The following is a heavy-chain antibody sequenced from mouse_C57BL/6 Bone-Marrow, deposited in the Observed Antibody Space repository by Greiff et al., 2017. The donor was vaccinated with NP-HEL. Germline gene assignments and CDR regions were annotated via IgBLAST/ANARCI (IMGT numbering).Heavy chain of an antibody. J-gene: IGHJ2*01. V-gene: IGHV1-19*01. Sequence: DVQLQESGPVLVKPGASVKMSCKASGYTFTDYYMNWVKQSHGKSLEWIGVINPYNGGTSYNQKFKGKATLTVDKSSSTAYMELNSLTSEDSAVYYCAREGYGHYWGQGTTLTVSS. D-gene: IGHD1-2*01. CDR2: INPYNGGT. CDR1: GYTFTDYY. CDR3: AREGYGHY.